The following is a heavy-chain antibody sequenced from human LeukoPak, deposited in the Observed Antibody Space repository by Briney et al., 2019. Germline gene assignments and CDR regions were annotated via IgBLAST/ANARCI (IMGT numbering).Heavy chain of an antibody. Sequence: SETLSLTCTVSGGSISSYYWSWIRQPPGKELEWIGYNYYSGSTNYNPSLKSRVTISVDTSKNQFSLKLSSVTAADTAVYYCARGIVGATNAYWGQGTLVTVSS. CDR2: NYYSGST. CDR3: ARGIVGATNAY. D-gene: IGHD1-26*01. V-gene: IGHV4-59*08. J-gene: IGHJ4*02. CDR1: GGSISSYY.